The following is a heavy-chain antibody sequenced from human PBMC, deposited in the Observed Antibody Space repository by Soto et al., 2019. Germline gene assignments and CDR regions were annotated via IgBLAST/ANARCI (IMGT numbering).Heavy chain of an antibody. V-gene: IGHV3-30*18. Sequence: QVQLVECGGGVGQPGRSLRLSCAASGFTFSSYGMHWVRQAPGKGLEWVAVISYDGSNKYYADSVKGRFTISRDNSKNTLYLQMNSLRAEDTAVYYCAKGGATDYWGQGTLVTVSS. J-gene: IGHJ4*02. D-gene: IGHD3-16*01. CDR1: GFTFSSYG. CDR2: ISYDGSNK. CDR3: AKGGATDY.